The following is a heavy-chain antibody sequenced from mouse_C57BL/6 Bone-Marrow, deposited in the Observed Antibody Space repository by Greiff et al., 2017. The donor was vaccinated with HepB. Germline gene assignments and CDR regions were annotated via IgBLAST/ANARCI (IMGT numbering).Heavy chain of an antibody. CDR2: SRNKANDYTT. D-gene: IGHD2-2*01. CDR1: GFTFSDFY. J-gene: IGHJ2*01. Sequence: EVKVVESGGGLVQSGRSLRLSCATSGFTFSDFYMEWVRQAPGKGLEWIAASRNKANDYTTEYSASVKGRFIVSRDTSQSILYLQMNALRAEDTAIYYCARDAPYGYDYWGQGTTLTVSS. V-gene: IGHV7-1*01. CDR3: ARDAPYGYDY.